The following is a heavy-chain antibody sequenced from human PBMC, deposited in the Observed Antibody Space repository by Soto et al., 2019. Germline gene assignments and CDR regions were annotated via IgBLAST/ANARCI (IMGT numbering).Heavy chain of an antibody. CDR3: SRRAPEGFDP. CDR1: GGSFGSSAYY. J-gene: IGHJ5*02. CDR2: INYSGST. V-gene: IGHV4-39*01. Sequence: SETLSLTCGVSGGSFGSSAYYWGWIRQAPGKGLEWIGSINYSGSTYYDPSLKSRVTISVDTSRNQFSLKLSSVTAADTALYYCSRRAPEGFDPWGQGTLVTVSS.